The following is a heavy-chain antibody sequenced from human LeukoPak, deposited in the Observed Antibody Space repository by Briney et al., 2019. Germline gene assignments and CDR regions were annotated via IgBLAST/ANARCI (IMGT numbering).Heavy chain of an antibody. J-gene: IGHJ1*01. CDR3: ARGSSYYDILTGYYKEEYFQH. CDR2: ISSSSSTI. V-gene: IGHV3-48*04. Sequence: PGGSLRLSCAASGFTFSSYSMNWVRQAPGKGLEWVSYISSSSSTIYYADSVKGRFTISRDNAKNSLYLQMNSLRAEDTAVYYCARGSSYYDILTGYYKEEYFQHWGQGTLVTVSS. CDR1: GFTFSSYS. D-gene: IGHD3-9*01.